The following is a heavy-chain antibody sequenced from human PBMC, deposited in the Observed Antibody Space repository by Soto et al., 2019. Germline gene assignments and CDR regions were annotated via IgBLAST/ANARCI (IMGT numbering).Heavy chain of an antibody. V-gene: IGHV4-4*07. CDR2: LNTYGNT. D-gene: IGHD1-7*01. CDR3: GRESGETWDYEAS. J-gene: IGHJ5*02. Sequence: QVQLQESGPGPVRPSETLSLTCTVSGGSISSYRWSWIRQPAGKGLEWIGRLNTYGNTHYNPSLKSRVTVSVDTSRNQFFLTLRSVTAADSAVYHCGRESGETWDYEASWGQGTPVTVSS. CDR1: GGSISSYR.